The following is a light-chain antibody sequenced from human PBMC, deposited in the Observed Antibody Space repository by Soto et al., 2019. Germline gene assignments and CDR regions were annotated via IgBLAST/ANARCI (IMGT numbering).Light chain of an antibody. V-gene: IGKV3D-20*01. CDR2: DGS. Sequence: EIVLTQSPATLSLSPGDRATLSCGASQSVRSSYVAWYQQKAGLAPRLLIYDGSSRASGIPDRFSGSGSGTDFPLPIGRLEPEDFALYYCQQYDNSAPLSFGGGTKV. CDR3: QQYDNSAPLS. J-gene: IGKJ4*01. CDR1: QSVRSSY.